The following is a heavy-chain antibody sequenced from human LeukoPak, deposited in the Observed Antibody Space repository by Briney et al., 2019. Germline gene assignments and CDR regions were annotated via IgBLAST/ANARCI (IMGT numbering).Heavy chain of an antibody. V-gene: IGHV3-48*02. CDR1: GFTFQTYG. J-gene: IGHJ5*01. CDR3: ARDRWFDS. Sequence: GGSLRLSCAASGFTFQTYGMNWVRQAPGKGLECVSYISGSSSIKYCADSVKGRFTISRDNAQNSLYLQMSSLRDEDTAVYYCARDRWFDSWGQGTLVTVSS. CDR2: ISGSSSIK.